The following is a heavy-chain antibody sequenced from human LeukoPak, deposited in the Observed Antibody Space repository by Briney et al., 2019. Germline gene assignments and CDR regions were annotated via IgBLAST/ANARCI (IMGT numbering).Heavy chain of an antibody. Sequence: GGSLRLSCAASGFTFSSYGMHWVRQAPGKGLEWVAVIWYDGSNKYYADSVKGRFTISRDNSKNTLYLQMNTLRAEDTAVYYCARDSHSSSWSPYYFAYWGQGTLATVSS. J-gene: IGHJ4*02. D-gene: IGHD6-13*01. CDR1: GFTFSSYG. CDR2: IWYDGSNK. CDR3: ARDSHSSSWSPYYFAY. V-gene: IGHV3-33*01.